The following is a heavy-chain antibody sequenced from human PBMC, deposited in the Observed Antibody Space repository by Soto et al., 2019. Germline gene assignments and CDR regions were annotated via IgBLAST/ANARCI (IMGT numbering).Heavy chain of an antibody. CDR3: ARTIIVVPAAIVAFDI. CDR1: GGSISSGGYY. V-gene: IGHV4-31*03. CDR2: IYYSGST. Sequence: SETLSLTCTVSGGSISSGGYYWSWIRQHPGKGLEWIGYIYYSGSTYYNPSLKSRVTISVDTSKNQFSLKLSSVTAADTAVYYCARTIIVVPAAIVAFDIWGQGTMVTVSS. D-gene: IGHD2-2*01. J-gene: IGHJ3*02.